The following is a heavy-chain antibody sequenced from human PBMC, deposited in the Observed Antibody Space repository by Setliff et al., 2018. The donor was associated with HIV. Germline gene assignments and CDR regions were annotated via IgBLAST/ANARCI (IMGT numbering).Heavy chain of an antibody. Sequence: SETLSLTCAVYGGSFSGYFWSWIRQPPQKSLEWIGEINHSGDTNYNPSLKSRVTISVDTSKNQFSLKLSSVTAADTAVYYCARVGDFYDNSGYYSVLDAFDIWGRGTMVTV. CDR1: GGSFSGYF. D-gene: IGHD3-22*01. V-gene: IGHV4-34*01. CDR3: ARVGDFYDNSGYYSVLDAFDI. J-gene: IGHJ3*02. CDR2: INHSGDT.